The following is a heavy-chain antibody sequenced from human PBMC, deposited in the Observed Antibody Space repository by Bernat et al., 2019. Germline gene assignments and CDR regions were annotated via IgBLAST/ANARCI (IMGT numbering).Heavy chain of an antibody. Sequence: QVQLVQFGAEVKKPGPSLKFSGKASGAPSSTFTTSWVRQPPGKGLEWMGRISPIFGIANYAQKFQGRVTITADKSTSTAYMELGSLRSEDTAVYYCASFTDYYDSSGYFFDYWGQGTLVTVSS. CDR2: ISPIFGIA. CDR3: ASFTDYYDSSGYFFDY. V-gene: IGHV1-69*02. J-gene: IGHJ4*02. CDR1: GAPSSTFT. D-gene: IGHD3-22*01.